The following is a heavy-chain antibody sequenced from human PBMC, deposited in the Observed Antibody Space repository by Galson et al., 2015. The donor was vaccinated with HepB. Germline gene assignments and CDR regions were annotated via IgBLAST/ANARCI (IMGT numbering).Heavy chain of an antibody. CDR1: GFTVISNY. J-gene: IGHJ4*02. Sequence: SLRLSCAGSGFTVISNYMSWVRQAPGKGLEWVSIIYNGGSTYYADSVKGRFTISRDNSKNTLYLQMNNLRADDTAVYYCASLEHGPASYDYWGQGTLVTVSS. V-gene: IGHV3-66*01. CDR3: ASLEHGPASYDY. D-gene: IGHD3-10*01. CDR2: IYNGGST.